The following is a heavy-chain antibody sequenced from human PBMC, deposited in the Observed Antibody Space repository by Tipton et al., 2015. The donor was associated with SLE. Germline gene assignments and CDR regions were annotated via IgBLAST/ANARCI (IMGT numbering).Heavy chain of an antibody. J-gene: IGHJ3*02. CDR2: IYYSGST. CDR1: GGSISSGDYY. CDR3: ARVTDSVRCSGASCFSGAFDI. Sequence: TLSLTCTVSGGSISSGDYYWSWIRQPPGKGLEWIGYIYYSGSTYYNPSLKSRVTISVATSKNQFSLKLSSVTAADTAVYYCARVTDSVRCSGASCFSGAFDIWGQGTMVTVSS. V-gene: IGHV4-30-4*01. D-gene: IGHD2-15*01.